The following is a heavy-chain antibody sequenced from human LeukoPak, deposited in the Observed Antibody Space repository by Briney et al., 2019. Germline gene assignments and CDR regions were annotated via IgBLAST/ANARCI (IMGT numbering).Heavy chain of an antibody. D-gene: IGHD4-23*01. J-gene: IGHJ3*02. Sequence: SETLSLTCTVSGGSISSYYWSWIRQPPGKGLEWIGYIFYTGSTNHNPSLKSRVTISVLTSKNRFSLKLSSVTAADTAVYYCATLTGGDDASDIWGQGTMVTVSS. CDR3: ATLTGGDDASDI. V-gene: IGHV4-59*01. CDR2: IFYTGST. CDR1: GGSISSYY.